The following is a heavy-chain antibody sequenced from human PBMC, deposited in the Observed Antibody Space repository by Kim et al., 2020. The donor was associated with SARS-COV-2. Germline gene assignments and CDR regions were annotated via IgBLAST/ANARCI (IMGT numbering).Heavy chain of an antibody. V-gene: IGHV4-39*01. D-gene: IGHD4-17*01. CDR2: T. CDR3: ARLMTTVVTPDY. J-gene: IGHJ4*02. Sequence: TSNNPARKGRVAISVDTSMTQFSLKLSSVTAADTAVYYCARLMTTVVTPDYWGQGTLVTVSS.